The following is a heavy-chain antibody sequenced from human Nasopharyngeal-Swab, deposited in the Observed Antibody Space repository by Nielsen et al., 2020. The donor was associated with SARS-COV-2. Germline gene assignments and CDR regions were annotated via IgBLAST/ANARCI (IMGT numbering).Heavy chain of an antibody. J-gene: IGHJ6*03. V-gene: IGHV1-3*01. D-gene: IGHD5-12*01. Sequence: WVRQAPGQRIEWMGWIKAGNGNTKYSQKFQGRVTITRDTSASTAYMELSSLRSEDTAVYYCARRGASGHDQGSYYYYYYYMDVWGKGTTVTVSS. CDR2: IKAGNGNT. CDR3: ARRGASGHDQGSYYYYYYYMDV.